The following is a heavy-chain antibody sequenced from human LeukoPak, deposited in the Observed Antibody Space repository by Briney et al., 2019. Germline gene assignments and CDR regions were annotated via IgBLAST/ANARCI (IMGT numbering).Heavy chain of an antibody. V-gene: IGHV4-34*01. Sequence: SETLSLTCAVYGGSFSGYYWSWIRQPPGKGLEWIGEINHSGSTNYNPSLKSRVTISVDTSKNQFSLKLSSVTAADTAVYYCARRKIVVVPAAIDRVYYFDYWGQGTLVTVSS. CDR3: ARRKIVVVPAAIDRVYYFDY. D-gene: IGHD2-2*01. CDR2: INHSGST. CDR1: GGSFSGYY. J-gene: IGHJ4*02.